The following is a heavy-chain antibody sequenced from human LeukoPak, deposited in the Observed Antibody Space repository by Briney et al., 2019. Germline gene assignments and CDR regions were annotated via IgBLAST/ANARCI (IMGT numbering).Heavy chain of an antibody. Sequence: PGGSLRLSCAASGFTFSSYAMSWLRQAPGKGLEWVSAISVSGGSTYYADSVKGRFTISRDNSNNTLYLQLNSLRAEDTAVYYCAKTYTVYVDYFDYWGQGALVSVSS. D-gene: IGHD5/OR15-5a*01. J-gene: IGHJ4*02. CDR2: ISVSGGST. V-gene: IGHV3-23*01. CDR1: GFTFSSYA. CDR3: AKTYTVYVDYFDY.